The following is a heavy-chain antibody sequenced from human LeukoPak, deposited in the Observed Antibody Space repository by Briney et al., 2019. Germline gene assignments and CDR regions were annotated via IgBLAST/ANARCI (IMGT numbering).Heavy chain of an antibody. J-gene: IGHJ4*02. D-gene: IGHD6-13*01. CDR2: ISSYNGKT. V-gene: IGHV1-18*01. Sequence: ASVKVSCKASGYTFTSYNINWVRQAPGQGLGWMGWISSYNGKTNYAQKLQGRVTMTTDTSTSTAYMELRSLRSDDTAVYYCARQLVPYYFDYWGQGTLVTVSS. CDR1: GYTFTSYN. CDR3: ARQLVPYYFDY.